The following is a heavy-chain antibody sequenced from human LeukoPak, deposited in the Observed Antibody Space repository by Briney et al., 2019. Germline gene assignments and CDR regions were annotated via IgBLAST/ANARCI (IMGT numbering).Heavy chain of an antibody. CDR1: GFTFSSYA. CDR2: ISSNGGST. V-gene: IGHV3-64*01. CDR3: ARDALVVVAATPSSPNWFDP. Sequence: GGSLRLSCAASGFTFSSYAMHWVRQAPGKGLEYVSAISSNGGSTYYAYSVKGRFTISRDNSKNTLYLQMGSLRAEDMAVYYCARDALVVVAATPSSPNWFDPWGQGTLVTVSS. J-gene: IGHJ5*02. D-gene: IGHD2-15*01.